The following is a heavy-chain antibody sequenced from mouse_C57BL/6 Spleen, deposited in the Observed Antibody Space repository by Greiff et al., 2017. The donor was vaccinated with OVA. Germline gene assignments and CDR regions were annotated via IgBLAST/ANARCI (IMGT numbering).Heavy chain of an antibody. CDR1: GYAFTNYL. Sequence: VQVVESGAELVRPGTSVKVSCKASGYAFTNYLIEWVKQRPGQGLEWIGVINPGSGGTNYNEKFKGKATLTADKSSSTAYMQLSSLTSEDSAVYFCARWAYGKGGYYAMDYWGQGTSVTVSS. CDR2: INPGSGGT. CDR3: ARWAYGKGGYYAMDY. J-gene: IGHJ4*01. D-gene: IGHD2-1*01. V-gene: IGHV1-54*01.